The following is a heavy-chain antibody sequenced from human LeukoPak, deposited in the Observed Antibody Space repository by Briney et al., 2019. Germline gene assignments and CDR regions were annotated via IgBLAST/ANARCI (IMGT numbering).Heavy chain of an antibody. V-gene: IGHV4-59*01. CDR2: IYYSGST. J-gene: IGHJ4*02. CDR1: GGAISSYY. D-gene: IGHD3-10*01. Sequence: SETLSLTCTVSGGAISSYYWSWIRQSPEKGLEWIGYIYYSGSTNYNPSLKSRVTISVDTSKNQFSLKLSSVTAADTAVYYCARDYYGPGPSDYWGQGTLVTVSS. CDR3: ARDYYGPGPSDY.